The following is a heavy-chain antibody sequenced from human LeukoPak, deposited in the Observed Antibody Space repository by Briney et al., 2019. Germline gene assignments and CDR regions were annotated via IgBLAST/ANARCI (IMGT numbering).Heavy chain of an antibody. CDR1: GGSISSGSYY. J-gene: IGHJ4*02. CDR2: IYTSGST. Sequence: PSQTLSLTCTVSGGSISSGSYYWSWIRQPAGKGLEWIGRIYTSGSTNYNPSLKSRVTISVDTSKNQFSLKLSSVTAADTAVYYCARTGTVERFLQDWGQGTLVTVSS. CDR3: ARTGTVERFLQD. V-gene: IGHV4-61*02. D-gene: IGHD3-3*01.